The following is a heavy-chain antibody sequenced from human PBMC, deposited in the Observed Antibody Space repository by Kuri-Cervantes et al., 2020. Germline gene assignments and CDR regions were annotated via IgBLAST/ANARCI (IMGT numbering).Heavy chain of an antibody. V-gene: IGHV3-33*01. CDR2: IGYYGSNK. D-gene: IGHD3/OR15-3a*01. CDR1: GFTFSSYG. CDR3: ARDLDWAFDY. J-gene: IGHJ4*02. Sequence: GGSLRLSCAASGFTFSSYGMHWVRQAPGKGLEWVAVIGYYGSNKYCADSVKGRFTISRDNSKNSLYLQMSSLRDEDTAVYYCARDLDWAFDYWGQGSLVTVSS.